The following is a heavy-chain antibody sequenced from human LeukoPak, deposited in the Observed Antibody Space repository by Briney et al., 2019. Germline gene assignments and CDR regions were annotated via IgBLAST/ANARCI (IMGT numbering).Heavy chain of an antibody. CDR2: INPSGGST. CDR3: ARGWWGTDYGWTNWFDP. CDR1: GYTFNSYY. J-gene: IGHJ5*02. D-gene: IGHD4-17*01. V-gene: IGHV1-46*02. Sequence: ASVTVSCKASGYTFNSYYMNWVRQAPGQGLEWMGKINPSGGSTDYAQKFQGRVTMTRDTSTSTVYMELSSLKYEDTAVYYCARGWWGTDYGWTNWFDPWGQGTLVTVSS.